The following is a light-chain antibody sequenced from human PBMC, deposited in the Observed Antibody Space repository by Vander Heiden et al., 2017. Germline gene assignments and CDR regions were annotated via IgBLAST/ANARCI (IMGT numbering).Light chain of an antibody. CDR1: QSVRSY. V-gene: IGKV3-11*01. CDR3: QQRADWPLT. J-gene: IGKJ4*01. Sequence: EIVFTHSPATLSLSAGERATLSCRASQSVRSYLAWYQQKPGQAPRLLIYDASNRATGIPARFSGSGSGTDFTLSISSLEPEDFAVYYCQQRADWPLTFGGGTKVEIK. CDR2: DAS.